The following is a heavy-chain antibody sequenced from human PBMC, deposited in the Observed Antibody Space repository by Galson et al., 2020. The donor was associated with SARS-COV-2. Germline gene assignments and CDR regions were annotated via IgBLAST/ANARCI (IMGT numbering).Heavy chain of an antibody. CDR2: IIPIFGTA. Sequence: SVKVSCKASGGTFSSYAISWVRQAPGQGLEWMGGIIPIFGTANYAQKFQGRVTITADESTSTAYMELSSLRSEDTAVYYCARDCGSIAVCEYLDACDIWGQGTMVTVSS. D-gene: IGHD6-6*01. J-gene: IGHJ3*02. V-gene: IGHV1-69*13. CDR1: GGTFSSYA. CDR3: ARDCGSIAVCEYLDACDI.